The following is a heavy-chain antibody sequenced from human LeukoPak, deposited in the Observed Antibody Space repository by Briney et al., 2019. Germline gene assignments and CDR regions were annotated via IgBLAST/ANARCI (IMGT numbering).Heavy chain of an antibody. V-gene: IGHV4-38-2*02. CDR2: IYHSGRS. J-gene: IGHJ5*02. CDR1: GYSISSGYY. D-gene: IGHD6-13*01. CDR3: AREGDSSSVGWFDP. Sequence: SETLSLTCTVSGYSISSGYYWGWIRQSPGKGLEWIGSIYHSGRSYYNPSLKSRVTISVDTSKNYFSLKLSSVTAADTAVYYCAREGDSSSVGWFDPWGQGTLVTVSS.